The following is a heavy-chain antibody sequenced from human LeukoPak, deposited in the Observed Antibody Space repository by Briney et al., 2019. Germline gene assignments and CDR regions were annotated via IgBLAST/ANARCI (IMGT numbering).Heavy chain of an antibody. J-gene: IGHJ4*02. V-gene: IGHV3-23*01. CDR3: AKAGWSWYFDS. D-gene: IGHD1-26*01. CDR1: GFTFSSYA. CDR2: ISGSGGST. Sequence: GGSLRLSCSVSGFTFSSYAMHWVRQAPGKGLEWVSAISGSGGSTYYADSVKGRFTISRDNSKNTLYLQMNSLRAEDTAVYYCAKAGWSWYFDSWGQGTLVTVSS.